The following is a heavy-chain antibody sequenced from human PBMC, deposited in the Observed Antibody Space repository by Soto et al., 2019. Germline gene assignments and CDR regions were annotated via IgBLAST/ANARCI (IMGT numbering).Heavy chain of an antibody. CDR3: ARHDLSYHYYDSRDYYFAY. D-gene: IGHD3-22*01. Sequence: SETLSLTCTISGASISSKTYYWAWIRQPPGKRLEWIGSVYYSGSHYYNPSLESRLTMSVETSKNEFSLKLSSVTAADTAVYYCARHDLSYHYYDSRDYYFAYWGQGALVT. V-gene: IGHV4-39*01. CDR1: GASISSKTYY. CDR2: VYYSGSH. J-gene: IGHJ4*02.